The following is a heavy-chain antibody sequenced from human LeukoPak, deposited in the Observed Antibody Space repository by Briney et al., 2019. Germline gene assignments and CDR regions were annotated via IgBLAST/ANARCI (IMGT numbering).Heavy chain of an antibody. CDR1: GFTFSSYD. CDR3: ARDAGGTSGFAFDI. J-gene: IGHJ3*02. D-gene: IGHD4-23*01. V-gene: IGHV3-13*01. Sequence: GGSLRLSCAASGFTFSSYDMHWVRQATGKGLEWVSAIGTAGDTYYPGSVKGRFTISRENAKNSLYLQMNSLRAGDTAMYYCARDAGGTSGFAFDIWGQGTMVTVSS. CDR2: IGTAGDT.